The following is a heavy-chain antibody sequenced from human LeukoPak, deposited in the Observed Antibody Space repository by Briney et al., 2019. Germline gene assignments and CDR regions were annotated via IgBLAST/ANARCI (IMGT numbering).Heavy chain of an antibody. Sequence: VSVKVSCKASGYTFTSYYMHWVRLAPGQGLEGVGLINPSGGSTTYAQKFQGRVTMTRDMSTSTVYMELSSLRSEDTAVYYCARLGERYCSGGSCYVSDYWGQGTLVTVSS. CDR1: GYTFTSYY. J-gene: IGHJ4*02. CDR3: ARLGERYCSGGSCYVSDY. V-gene: IGHV1-46*01. D-gene: IGHD2-15*01. CDR2: INPSGGST.